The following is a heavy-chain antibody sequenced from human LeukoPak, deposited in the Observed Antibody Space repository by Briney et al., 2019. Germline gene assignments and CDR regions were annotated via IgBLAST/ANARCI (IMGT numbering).Heavy chain of an antibody. CDR3: ARDLLEWYFDY. V-gene: IGHV3-66*01. D-gene: IGHD3-3*01. J-gene: IGHJ4*02. CDR2: IYSGGST. Sequence: QPGGSLRLSCAASGLTVSSTYMSWVRQTPGKGLEWVSVIYSGGSTYYADSVKGRFTISRDNSKNTLYLQMNSLRAEDTAVYYCARDLLEWYFDYWGQGTPVTVSS. CDR1: GLTVSSTY.